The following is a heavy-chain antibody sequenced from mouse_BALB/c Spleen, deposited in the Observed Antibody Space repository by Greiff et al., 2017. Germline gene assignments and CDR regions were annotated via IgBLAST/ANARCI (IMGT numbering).Heavy chain of an antibody. Sequence: VQLQQSGAELARPGASVKLSCKASGYTFTSYWMQWVKQRPGQGLEWIGAIYPGDGDTRYTQKFKGKATLTADKSSSTAYMQLSSLASEDSAVYYCARSDYYGSSRIGYAMDYWGQGTSVTVSS. CDR3: ARSDYYGSSRIGYAMDY. J-gene: IGHJ4*01. CDR2: IYPGDGDT. D-gene: IGHD1-1*01. V-gene: IGHV1-87*01. CDR1: GYTFTSYW.